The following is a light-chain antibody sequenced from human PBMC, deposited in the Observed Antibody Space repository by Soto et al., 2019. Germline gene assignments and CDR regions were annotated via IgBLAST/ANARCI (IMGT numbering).Light chain of an antibody. Sequence: EIVMTQSPATLSVSPGDRATLSCRASQTVSNNLAWYQQKPGQAPRLLIYGASTRATNVPARFSGSGSGTEFTLTISGLQSEDFALYYCQQYNDWPPITFGQGTRLEN. J-gene: IGKJ5*01. CDR1: QTVSNN. CDR2: GAS. V-gene: IGKV3-15*01. CDR3: QQYNDWPPIT.